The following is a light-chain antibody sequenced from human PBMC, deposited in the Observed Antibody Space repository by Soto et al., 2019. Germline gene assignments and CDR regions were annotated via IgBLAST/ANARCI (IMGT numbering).Light chain of an antibody. CDR3: SSYTSSSTYV. V-gene: IGLV2-14*03. Sequence: QSAXTQPASVSGSPGQSITISCTGTISDVGGYNYVSWYQQHPGKAPKLMIFDVSNRPSGVSNRFSGSKSGYTASLTISGLQAEDEADYYCSSYTSSSTYVFGTGTKVTVL. CDR2: DVS. CDR1: ISDVGGYNY. J-gene: IGLJ1*01.